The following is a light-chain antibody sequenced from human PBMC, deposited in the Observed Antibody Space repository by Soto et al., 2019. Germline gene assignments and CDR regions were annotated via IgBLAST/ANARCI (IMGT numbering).Light chain of an antibody. CDR3: QQYNNWPLT. Sequence: EIMMTQSPATLSVSPGERAALSCRASQSVSSNLAWYQQKPGQAPRLLMYGASTRATGIPARFSGSGSGTEFTLTISSLQSEDFAIYYCQQYNNWPLTVGQGTKVEIK. CDR1: QSVSSN. CDR2: GAS. J-gene: IGKJ1*01. V-gene: IGKV3-15*01.